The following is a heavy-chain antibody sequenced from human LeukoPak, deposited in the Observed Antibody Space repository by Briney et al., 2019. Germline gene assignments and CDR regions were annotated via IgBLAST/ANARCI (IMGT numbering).Heavy chain of an antibody. V-gene: IGHV3-9*01. CDR2: ISWNSGSI. CDR3: AKDPGPRVVTATNYFDY. D-gene: IGHD2-21*02. CDR1: GFTFDDYA. J-gene: IGHJ4*02. Sequence: GRSLRLSCAASGFTFDDYAMHWVRQAPGKGLEWVSGISWNSGSIGYADSVKGRFTISRDNAKNSLYLQMNSLRAGDTALYYCAKDPGPRVVTATNYFDYWGQGTLVTVSS.